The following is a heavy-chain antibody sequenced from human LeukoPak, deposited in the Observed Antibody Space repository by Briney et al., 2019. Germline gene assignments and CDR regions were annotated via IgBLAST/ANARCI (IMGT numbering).Heavy chain of an antibody. Sequence: GESLKISCKGSGYSFTSYWIVWVRQMPGKGLEWMGIIYPGDPDTRYSPSFQGQVTLSADKSISTAYLQWSSLKASDTAMYYCARLVSGVGNWFDPWGQGTLVTVSS. CDR2: IYPGDPDT. D-gene: IGHD1-26*01. CDR1: GYSFTSYW. CDR3: ARLVSGVGNWFDP. J-gene: IGHJ5*02. V-gene: IGHV5-51*01.